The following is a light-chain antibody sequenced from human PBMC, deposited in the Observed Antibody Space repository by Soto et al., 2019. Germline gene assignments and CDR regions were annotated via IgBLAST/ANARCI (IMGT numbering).Light chain of an antibody. J-gene: IGLJ3*02. Sequence: QLVLSQPASVSGSPGQSITISCTGSASDVGSYNLVSWYQQHPGKAPKLVIYEVTKRPSGISSRFSGSKSGITASLTISGLQAEDGGDYYCCSYAGARTYVLFGGGTQLTVL. V-gene: IGLV2-23*02. CDR2: EVT. CDR3: CSYAGARTYVL. CDR1: ASDVGSYNL.